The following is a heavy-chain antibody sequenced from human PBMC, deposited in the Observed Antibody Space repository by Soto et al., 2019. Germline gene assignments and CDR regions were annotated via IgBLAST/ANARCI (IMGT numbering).Heavy chain of an antibody. Sequence: TLSLTCAVYGGSFSGYYWSWIRQPPGKGLEWIGEINHSGSTNYNPSLKSRVTISVDTSKNQFSLKLSSVTAADTAVYYCASHCSSTSCYGWFDPWGQGTLVTVSS. D-gene: IGHD2-2*01. V-gene: IGHV4-34*01. CDR1: GGSFSGYY. CDR3: ASHCSSTSCYGWFDP. CDR2: INHSGST. J-gene: IGHJ5*02.